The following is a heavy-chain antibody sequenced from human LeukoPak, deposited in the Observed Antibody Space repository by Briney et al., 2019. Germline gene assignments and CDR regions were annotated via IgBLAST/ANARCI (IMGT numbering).Heavy chain of an antibody. CDR3: AKGGVFYGSGSYYED. J-gene: IGHJ4*02. CDR2: ISFDGSNK. V-gene: IGHV3-30*18. CDR1: GFTFSSYD. D-gene: IGHD3-10*01. Sequence: GGSLRLSCAASGFTFSSYDMHWVRQAPGKGLEWVAVISFDGSNKFYADSVKGRFTISRDMSKNTLYLQMNSLRSEDTAVYYCAKGGVFYGSGSYYEDWGQGTLVTVSS.